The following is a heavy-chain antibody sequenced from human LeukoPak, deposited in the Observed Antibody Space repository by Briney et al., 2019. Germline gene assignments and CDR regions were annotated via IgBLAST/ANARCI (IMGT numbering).Heavy chain of an antibody. CDR1: GLTFSRYA. V-gene: IGHV3-23*01. Sequence: GGSLRLSCAAAGLTFSRYAMSWVRQAPGKGLEWVSGVSTSGGSTYYADSVKGQLTFSRDNSKNTLHLQMNSLRAEDTAIYYCAKQAYDSPRTDFDYWGQGTLVTVSS. D-gene: IGHD3-22*01. CDR3: AKQAYDSPRTDFDY. J-gene: IGHJ4*02. CDR2: VSTSGGST.